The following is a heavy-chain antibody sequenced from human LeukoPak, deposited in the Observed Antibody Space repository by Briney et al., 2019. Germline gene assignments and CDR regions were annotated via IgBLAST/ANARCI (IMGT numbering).Heavy chain of an antibody. D-gene: IGHD1-26*01. V-gene: IGHV4-34*01. J-gene: IGHJ4*02. Sequence: LRLSCAASGFTFSDYAMHWVRQPPGKGLEWIGEINHSGSTNYNPSLKSRVTISVDTSKNQFSLKLSSVTAADTAVYYCARGFVRGSYDYWGQGTLVTVSS. CDR2: INHSGST. CDR3: ARGFVRGSYDY. CDR1: GFTFSDYA.